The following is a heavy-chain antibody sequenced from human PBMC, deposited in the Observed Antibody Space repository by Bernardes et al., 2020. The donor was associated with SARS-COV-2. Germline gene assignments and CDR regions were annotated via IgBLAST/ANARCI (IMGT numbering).Heavy chain of an antibody. D-gene: IGHD2-15*01. CDR1: GFTFSNYA. V-gene: IGHV3-23*01. CDR3: AREGTYCSGGTCYSAYFDY. Sequence: GSLRLSCAASGFTFSNYAMNWVRQAPGKGLEWVSGFSDGGLSTYYADSVKGRFTISRDSSKNTLYLQMNSLRAEDTAVYYCAREGTYCSGGTCYSAYFDYWGQGTLVTVSS. J-gene: IGHJ4*02. CDR2: FSDGGLST.